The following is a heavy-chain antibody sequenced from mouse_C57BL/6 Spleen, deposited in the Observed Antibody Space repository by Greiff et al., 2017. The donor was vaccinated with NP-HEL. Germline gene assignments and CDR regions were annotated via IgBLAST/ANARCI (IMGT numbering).Heavy chain of an antibody. D-gene: IGHD5-1*01. V-gene: IGHV1-80*01. CDR1: GYAFSSYW. CDR3: ASGRVPFYAMDY. J-gene: IGHJ4*01. CDR2: IYPGDGDT. Sequence: VQLQESGAELVKPGASVKISCKASGYAFSSYWMNWVKQRPGKGLEWIGQIYPGDGDTNYNGKFKGKATLTADKSSSTAYMQLSSLTSEDSAVYFCASGRVPFYAMDYWGQGTSVTVSS.